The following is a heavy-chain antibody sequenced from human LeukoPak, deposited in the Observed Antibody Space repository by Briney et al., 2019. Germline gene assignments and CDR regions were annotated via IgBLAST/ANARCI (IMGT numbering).Heavy chain of an antibody. J-gene: IGHJ5*02. Sequence: SETLSLTCTVSGGSISSYYWSWIRQPPGKGLEWIGYIYTSGSTNYNPSLKSRVTISVDTSKNQFSLKLSSVTAADTAVYYCARGSSVAHPYNWFDPWGQGTLVTVSS. D-gene: IGHD6-19*01. CDR3: ARGSSVAHPYNWFDP. CDR1: GGSISSYY. CDR2: IYTSGST. V-gene: IGHV4-4*09.